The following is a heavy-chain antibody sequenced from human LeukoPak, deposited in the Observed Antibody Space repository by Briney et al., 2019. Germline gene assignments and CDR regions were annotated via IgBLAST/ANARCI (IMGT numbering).Heavy chain of an antibody. CDR3: ARGKYYFERKAEWYFDL. CDR2: ISFSGST. CDR1: GGSISDSY. D-gene: IGHD3-22*01. J-gene: IGHJ2*01. Sequence: SETLSLTCTVSGGSISDSYWNWIRQPPGMGLEWIGYISFSGSTNYSPSLKSRVTISVDTSKSQFSLKLSSVTAADTAVYYCARGKYYFERKAEWYFDLWGRGTLVTVSS. V-gene: IGHV4-59*01.